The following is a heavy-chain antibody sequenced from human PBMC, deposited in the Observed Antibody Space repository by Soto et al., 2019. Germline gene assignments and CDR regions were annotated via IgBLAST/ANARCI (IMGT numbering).Heavy chain of an antibody. CDR3: ARDRDMITFGGVIVSFGAFDI. V-gene: IGHV3-64*01. Sequence: GGSLRLSCVASGFTFSSYAMRWVRQAPGKGLEYVSAISSNGGSTYYANSVKGRFTISRDNSKNTLYLQMGSLRAEDMAVYYCARDRDMITFGGVIVSFGAFDIWGQGTMVTISS. D-gene: IGHD3-16*02. CDR1: GFTFSSYA. J-gene: IGHJ3*02. CDR2: ISSNGGST.